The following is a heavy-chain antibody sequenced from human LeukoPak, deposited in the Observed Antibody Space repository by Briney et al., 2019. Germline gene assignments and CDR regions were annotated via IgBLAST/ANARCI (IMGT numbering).Heavy chain of an antibody. CDR3: ARATGSGSYYYYYMDV. V-gene: IGHV1-18*01. CDR2: ISAYNGNT. Sequence: ASVKVSCKASGYTFTNYGFSWVRQAPGQGLEWMGWISAYNGNTNYAQKLQGRVTMTTDTSTSTAYMELRSLRSDDTAVYYCARATGSGSYYYYYMDVWGKGTTVTISS. CDR1: GYTFTNYG. J-gene: IGHJ6*03. D-gene: IGHD3-10*01.